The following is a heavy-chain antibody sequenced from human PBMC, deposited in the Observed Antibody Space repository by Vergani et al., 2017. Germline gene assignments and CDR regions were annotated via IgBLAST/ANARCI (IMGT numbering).Heavy chain of an antibody. J-gene: IGHJ4*02. Sequence: QVQLVESGGGVVQPGRSLRLSCAASGFTFSSYGMHWVRQAPGKGLEWVAVISYDGSNKYYADSVKGRFTISRDNSKNTLYLQMNSLRAEDTAVYYCAKDWGLAAAGGVFDYWGQGTLVTVSS. CDR2: ISYDGSNK. CDR3: AKDWGLAAAGGVFDY. V-gene: IGHV3-30*18. D-gene: IGHD6-13*01. CDR1: GFTFSSYG.